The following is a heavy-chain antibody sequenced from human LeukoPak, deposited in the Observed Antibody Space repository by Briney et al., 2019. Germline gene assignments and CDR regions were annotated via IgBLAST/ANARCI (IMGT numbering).Heavy chain of an antibody. D-gene: IGHD2-2*01. V-gene: IGHV3-23*01. CDR3: AKEGDIVVVPAANPDY. CDR1: GFTFSSYA. J-gene: IGHJ4*02. CDR2: ISGSGGST. Sequence: GGSLRLSCAASGFTFSSYAMSWVRQAPGKGLEWVSAISGSGGSTYYADSVKGRFTISRDNPKNTLYLQMNSLRAEDTAVYYCAKEGDIVVVPAANPDYWGQGTLVTVSS.